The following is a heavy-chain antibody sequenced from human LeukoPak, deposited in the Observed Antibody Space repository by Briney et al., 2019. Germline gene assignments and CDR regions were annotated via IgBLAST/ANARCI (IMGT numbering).Heavy chain of an antibody. J-gene: IGHJ4*02. CDR3: ARPGGSSWYEYYFDY. CDR2: IYYSGST. V-gene: IGHV4-39*01. CDR1: GGSISSSSYY. D-gene: IGHD6-13*01. Sequence: SETLSLTCSVSGGSISSSSYYWGWIRQPPGKGLEWIGSIYYSGSTYYNPSLKSRVSISVDTSKNQFSLKLSSVTAADTAVYYCARPGGSSWYEYYFDYWGQGTLVTVSS.